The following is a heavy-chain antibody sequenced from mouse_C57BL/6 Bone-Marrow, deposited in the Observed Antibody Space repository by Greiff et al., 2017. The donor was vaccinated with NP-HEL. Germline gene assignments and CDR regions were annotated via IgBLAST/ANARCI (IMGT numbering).Heavy chain of an antibody. J-gene: IGHJ2*01. Sequence: DVKLQESGGGLVQPGGSMKLSCAASGFTFSDAWMDWVRQSPEKGLEWVAEIRNKANNHATYYAESVKGRFTISRDDSKSSVYLQMNSLRAEDTGIYYCTRRGDYDVGFDYWGQGTTLTVSS. CDR1: GFTFSDAW. V-gene: IGHV6-6*01. CDR2: IRNKANNHAT. D-gene: IGHD2-4*01. CDR3: TRRGDYDVGFDY.